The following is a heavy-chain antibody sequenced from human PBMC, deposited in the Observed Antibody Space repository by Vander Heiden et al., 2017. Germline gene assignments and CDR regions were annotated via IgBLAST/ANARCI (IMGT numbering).Heavy chain of an antibody. J-gene: IGHJ2*01. Sequence: QVQLVQSGAEVKKPGSSVKVSCKASGGTFRSYAISWVRQAPGQGLEWMGGIIPIFGTANYAQKFQGRVTITADESTSTAYMELSSLRSEDTAVYYCARVSCGGDCYLGYWYFDLWGRGTLVTVSS. CDR2: IIPIFGTA. V-gene: IGHV1-69*01. CDR3: ARVSCGGDCYLGYWYFDL. D-gene: IGHD2-21*02. CDR1: GGTFRSYA.